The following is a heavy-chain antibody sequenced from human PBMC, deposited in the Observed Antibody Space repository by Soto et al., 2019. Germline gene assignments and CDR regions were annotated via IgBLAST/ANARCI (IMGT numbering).Heavy chain of an antibody. CDR2: ISGSGGST. Sequence: VQLVESGGGVVQPGRSLRLSCAASGFTFDTYGMHWVRQAPGKGLEWVSAISGSGGSTYYADSVKGRFTISRDNSKNTLYLQMNSLRAEDTAVYYCATKGGTYYDFWSGYAFDYWGQGTLVTVSS. CDR3: ATKGGTYYDFWSGYAFDY. V-gene: IGHV3-23*04. J-gene: IGHJ4*02. CDR1: GFTFDTYG. D-gene: IGHD3-3*01.